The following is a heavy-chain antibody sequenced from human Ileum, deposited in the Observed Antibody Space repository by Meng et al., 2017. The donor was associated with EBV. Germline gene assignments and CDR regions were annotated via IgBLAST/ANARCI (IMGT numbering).Heavy chain of an antibody. V-gene: IGHV4-4*02. J-gene: IGHJ4*02. Sequence: PLHESGPGLVTPSTTLSLACAVSGGSISRSDWWSWVRQPPGKGLEWIGETSHSGSTNYSPSLKSRVTISLDKSKNQLSLKLNSVTAADTAVYYCASSDYYRSDYWGQGTLVTVSS. CDR2: TSHSGST. CDR3: ASSDYYRSDY. CDR1: GGSISRSDW. D-gene: IGHD3-22*01.